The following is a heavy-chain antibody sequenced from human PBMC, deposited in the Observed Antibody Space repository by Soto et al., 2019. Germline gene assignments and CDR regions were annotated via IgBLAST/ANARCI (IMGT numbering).Heavy chain of an antibody. CDR2: ISACGVKT. V-gene: IGHV3-23*01. CDR3: AKDPNGDYVGGFDM. D-gene: IGHD4-17*01. Sequence: EVQLLESGGGLVQPGGSLRLACAASGFTFGTYAMSWVRQAPGKGPEWVSGISACGVKTYYADSVKGRSAISRDNSKNTLYLQMNSLRAEDTAVYYGAKDPNGDYVGGFDMRGQGTMVIVSS. CDR1: GFTFGTYA. J-gene: IGHJ3*02.